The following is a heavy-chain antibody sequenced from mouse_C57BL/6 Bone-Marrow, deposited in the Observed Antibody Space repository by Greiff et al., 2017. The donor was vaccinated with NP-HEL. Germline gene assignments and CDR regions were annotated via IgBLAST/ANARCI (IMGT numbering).Heavy chain of an antibody. CDR3: ARYYYGSTHDFDY. V-gene: IGHV1-69*01. CDR2: IDPSDSYT. J-gene: IGHJ2*01. D-gene: IGHD1-1*01. CDR1: GYTFTSYW. Sequence: QVQLQQPGAELVMPGASVKLSCKASGYTFTSYWMHWVKQRPGQGLEWIGEIDPSDSYTNYNQKFKGKATLTVDKSSSTAYMQLSSLTSEDSAVXTCARYYYGSTHDFDYWGQGTTLTVSS.